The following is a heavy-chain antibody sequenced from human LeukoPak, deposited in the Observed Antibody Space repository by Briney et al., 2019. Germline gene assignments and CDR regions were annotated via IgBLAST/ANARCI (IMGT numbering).Heavy chain of an antibody. V-gene: IGHV3-30-3*01. J-gene: IGHJ6*02. CDR2: NK. D-gene: IGHD2-2*01. CDR3: ARGAVPAASTFYYYYGMDV. Sequence: NKYYADSVKGRFTISRDNSKNTLYLQMNSLRAEDTAVYYCARGAVPAASTFYYYYGMDVWGQGTTVTVSS.